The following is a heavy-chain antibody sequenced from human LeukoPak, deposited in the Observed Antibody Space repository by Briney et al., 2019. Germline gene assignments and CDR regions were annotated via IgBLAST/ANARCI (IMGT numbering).Heavy chain of an antibody. D-gene: IGHD3-22*01. CDR3: ARAGMIVEPSAQNDY. V-gene: IGHV1-2*02. CDR1: GYTFTSYG. J-gene: IGHJ4*02. Sequence: ASVKVSCKASGYTFTSYGISWVRQAPGQGLEWMAWINPSSGGTHYALRFQGRVTMTRDTSISTAYMELSSLRSDDTAVYYCARAGMIVEPSAQNDYWGQGTLVTVSS. CDR2: INPSSGGT.